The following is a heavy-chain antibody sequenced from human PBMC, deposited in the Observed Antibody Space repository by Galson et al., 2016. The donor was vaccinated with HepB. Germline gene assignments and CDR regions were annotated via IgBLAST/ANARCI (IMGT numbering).Heavy chain of an antibody. CDR1: GFVFPNFG. V-gene: IGHV3-23*01. CDR3: AKERLVRRIFDH. D-gene: IGHD1-1*01. CDR2: ISTRRSR. Sequence: SLRLSCAASGFVFPNFGLSWVRQAPGKGLEWVASISTRRSRYYSDSVQGRFTISRDNSNNTLYLQINGLRAEDTAVYYCAKERLVRRIFDHWGQGTLLTVSS. J-gene: IGHJ4*02.